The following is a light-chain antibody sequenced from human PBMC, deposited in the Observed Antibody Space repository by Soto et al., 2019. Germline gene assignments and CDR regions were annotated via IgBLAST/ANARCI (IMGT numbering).Light chain of an antibody. J-gene: IGKJ1*01. CDR1: QSISSW. CDR3: QQYDSYWT. Sequence: DIQMTQSPSTLSASVGDRVTITCRASQSISSWLAWYQQKPGKAPKLLIYKASSLESGVPSRFSGSGSGTEFTLTINSVQPDYSATYYYQQYDSYWTFGQGTKVEIK. CDR2: KAS. V-gene: IGKV1-5*03.